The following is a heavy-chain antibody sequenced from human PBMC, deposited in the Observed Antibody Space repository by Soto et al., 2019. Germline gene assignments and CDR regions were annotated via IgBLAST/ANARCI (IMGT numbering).Heavy chain of an antibody. CDR1: GGTFSSYA. CDR3: ARVGARSSGWYYFDY. Sequence: ASVKVSCKASGGTFSSYAISWVRQAPGQGLEWMGWISAYNGNTNYAQKLQGRVTMTTDTSTSTAYMELRSLRSDDTAVYYCARVGARSSGWYYFDYWGQGTLVTVSS. V-gene: IGHV1-18*01. CDR2: ISAYNGNT. J-gene: IGHJ4*02. D-gene: IGHD6-19*01.